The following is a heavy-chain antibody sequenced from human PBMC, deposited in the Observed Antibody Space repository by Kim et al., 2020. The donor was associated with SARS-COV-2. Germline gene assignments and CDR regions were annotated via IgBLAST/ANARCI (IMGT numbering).Heavy chain of an antibody. CDR1: GFTFSSYA. CDR2: ISYDGSNK. V-gene: IGHV3-30*04. J-gene: IGHJ4*02. D-gene: IGHD4-17*01. Sequence: GGSLRLSCAASGFTFSSYAMHWVRQAPGKGLEWVAVISYDGSNKYYADSVKGRFTISRDNSKNTLYLQMNSLRAEDTAVYYCARESRTTVVTPLVYWGQG. CDR3: ARESRTTVVTPLVY.